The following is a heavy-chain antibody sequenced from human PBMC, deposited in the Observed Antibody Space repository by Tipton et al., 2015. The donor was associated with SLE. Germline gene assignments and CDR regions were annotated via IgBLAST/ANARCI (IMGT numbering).Heavy chain of an antibody. D-gene: IGHD3-10*01. Sequence: SLRLSCAASGFTFSRYAMSWVRQAPGKGLEWVSAISGSGGSTYYADSVKGRFTISRDNSKNTLYLQMNSLRAEDTAVYYCAKDGGDYYGSGSYVFDYWGQGTLVTVSS. J-gene: IGHJ4*02. CDR3: AKDGGDYYGSGSYVFDY. CDR1: GFTFSRYA. CDR2: ISGSGGST. V-gene: IGHV3-23*01.